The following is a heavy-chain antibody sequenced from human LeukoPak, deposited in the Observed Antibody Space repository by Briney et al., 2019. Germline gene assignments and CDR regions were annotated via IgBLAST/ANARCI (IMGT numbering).Heavy chain of an antibody. CDR2: IRSLSNGGTT. Sequence: GGSLSLSCRISLYNFYDFAMSWFPQARGKGLEWITSIRSLSNGGTTDHAASVKGRFSVSRDPSKSVAYLHLSSLKREELAEYISSTVHLERARSFYYYMDVWGKGTTVTVSS. J-gene: IGHJ6*03. V-gene: IGHV3-49*03. CDR3: STVHLERARSFYYYMDV. CDR1: LYNFYDFA. D-gene: IGHD1-1*01.